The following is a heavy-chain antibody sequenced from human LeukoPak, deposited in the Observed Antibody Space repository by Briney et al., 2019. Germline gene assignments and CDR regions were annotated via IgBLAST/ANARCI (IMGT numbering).Heavy chain of an antibody. CDR1: GASINSRNW. J-gene: IGHJ4*02. V-gene: IGHV4-4*02. CDR2: IYHVGST. D-gene: IGHD3-10*01. CDR3: ARDRFGSGTAFDY. Sequence: PSQTLSLTCTVSGASINSRNWWSWVRQPPGKGLEWIGEIYHVGSTNYNPSLKSRVTISVDTTKNQFSLKLSSVTAADTAVYYCARDRFGSGTAFDYWGQGALVTVSS.